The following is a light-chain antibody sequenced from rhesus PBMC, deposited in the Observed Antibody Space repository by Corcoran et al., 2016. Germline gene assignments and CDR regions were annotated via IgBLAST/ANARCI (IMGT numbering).Light chain of an antibody. CDR3: QQYNSRPWT. CDR2: KAS. Sequence: DIQMTQSPSSLSASVGDTVTITCRASQGISIWLAWYQQKQGKAPNLLNYKASSLQAGFPSRFTGSGSGTDFTLTISSLQSEDFATYDCQQYNSRPWTFGQGTKVEIK. CDR1: QGISIW. V-gene: IGKV1-22*01. J-gene: IGKJ1*01.